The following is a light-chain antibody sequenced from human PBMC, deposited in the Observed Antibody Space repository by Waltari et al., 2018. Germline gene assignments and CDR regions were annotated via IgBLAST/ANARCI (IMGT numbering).Light chain of an antibody. CDR3: QQSRQWPRRT. J-gene: IGKJ2*01. V-gene: IGKV3D-15*01. CDR2: FGS. Sequence: EIVMTQSPVTLSVSPGEGVTLSCTASESVGNDVAWYRHKPGQPPRLLIYFGSTRATGVPARISGSGSGTDFSLTISSLESEDFAFYYCQQSRQWPRRTFGQGTKLE. CDR1: ESVGND.